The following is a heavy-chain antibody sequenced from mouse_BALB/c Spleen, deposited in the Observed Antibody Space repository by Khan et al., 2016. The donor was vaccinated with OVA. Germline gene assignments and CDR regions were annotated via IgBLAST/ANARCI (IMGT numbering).Heavy chain of an antibody. V-gene: IGHV5-6*01. CDR1: GFTFSSYS. CDR2: ISSDGDYT. CDR3: ASHLTGSFAY. J-gene: IGHJ3*01. D-gene: IGHD4-1*01. Sequence: EVQLQESGGDLVRPGGSLQLSCTASGFTFSSYSMSWVRQTPDKRLEWVATISSDGDYTYYPDNVKGRFTISRDNARNTLYLQMSSLKSEDTAMYYCASHLTGSFAYWGQGTLVTVSA.